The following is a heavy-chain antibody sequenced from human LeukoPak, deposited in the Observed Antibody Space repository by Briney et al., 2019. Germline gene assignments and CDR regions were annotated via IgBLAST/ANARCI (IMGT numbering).Heavy chain of an antibody. CDR3: ARLTVVPAAIGA. V-gene: IGHV4-30-4*08. J-gene: IGHJ1*01. CDR2: IYYSGST. D-gene: IGHD2-2*02. Sequence: PSETQSLTCTVSGGSISSGDYYWSWIRQPPGKGLEWIGYIYYSGSTYYNPSLKSRVTISVDTSKNQFSLKLSSVTAADTAVYYCARLTVVPAAIGAWGQGTLVTVSS. CDR1: GGSISSGDYY.